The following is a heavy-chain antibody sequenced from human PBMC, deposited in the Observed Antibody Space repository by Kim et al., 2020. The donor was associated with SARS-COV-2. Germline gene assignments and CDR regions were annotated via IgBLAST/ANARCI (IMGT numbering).Heavy chain of an antibody. Sequence: GGSLRLSCAVSGFTFRNYYMNWLRQAPGKGLEWISYISRSSETTYYADSVRGRFTISRDNAKNSLYLQMNSLRVEDTAVYYCGRSDYGNNQVDFCGQGTLFTVAS. D-gene: IGHD4-17*01. J-gene: IGHJ4*02. CDR1: GFTFRNYY. CDR2: ISRSSETT. V-gene: IGHV3-48*04. CDR3: GRSDYGNNQVDF.